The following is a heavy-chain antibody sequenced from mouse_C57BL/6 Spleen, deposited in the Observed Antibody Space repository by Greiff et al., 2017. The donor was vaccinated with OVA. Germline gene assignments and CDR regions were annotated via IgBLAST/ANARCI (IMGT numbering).Heavy chain of an antibody. CDR1: GYTFTSYW. D-gene: IGHD3-2*02. CDR3: ARGAGSGYPYFDY. J-gene: IGHJ2*01. V-gene: IGHV1-52*01. CDR2: IDPSDSET. Sequence: VQLQQPGAELVRPGSSVKLSCKASGYTFTSYWMHWVKQRPIQGLEWIGNIDPSDSETHYNQKFKDKATLTVDKSSSTAYMQLSSLTSEDSAVYYCARGAGSGYPYFDYWGQGTTLTVSS.